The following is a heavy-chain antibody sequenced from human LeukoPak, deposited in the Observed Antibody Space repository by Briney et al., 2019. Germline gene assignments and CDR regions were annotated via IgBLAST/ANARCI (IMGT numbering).Heavy chain of an antibody. V-gene: IGHV3-21*01. CDR3: ARDTFSGYANDAFDI. D-gene: IGHD5-12*01. J-gene: IGHJ3*02. CDR2: ISSSSSYI. Sequence: GGSLRLSCAASGFTFSSYSMNWVRQAPGKGLEWVSSISSSSSYIYYADSVKGRFTISRDNAKNSLYLQMNSLRAEDAAVYYCARDTFSGYANDAFDIWGQGTMVTVSS. CDR1: GFTFSSYS.